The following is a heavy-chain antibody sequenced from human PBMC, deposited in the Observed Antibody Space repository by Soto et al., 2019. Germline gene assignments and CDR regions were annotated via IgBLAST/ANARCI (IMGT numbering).Heavy chain of an antibody. CDR1: GFTFSDYY. CDR2: ISSSGSTI. D-gene: IGHD3-10*01. Sequence: QVQLVESGGGLVKPGGSLRLSCAASGFTFSDYYMTWIRQAPGKGLEWVAYISSSGSTIYYADSVKGRFTVSRDNAKNSLNLQMNSLRAEDTAVYYCASDPYYYGSEYWGQGTLVTVSS. V-gene: IGHV3-11*01. J-gene: IGHJ4*02. CDR3: ASDPYYYGSEY.